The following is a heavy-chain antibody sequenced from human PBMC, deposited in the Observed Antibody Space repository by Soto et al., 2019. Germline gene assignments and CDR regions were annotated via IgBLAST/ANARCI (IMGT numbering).Heavy chain of an antibody. D-gene: IGHD1-26*01. Sequence: PSGTLSLTCTVSGGSISGYYWSWIRQPPGKGLEWIGYIYYSGSTNYNPSLKSRVTMSVDTSKNQFSLKLSSVTAADTAVYYCARVWGSYPDYWGQGTLVTVSS. V-gene: IGHV4-59*01. CDR2: IYYSGST. CDR1: GGSISGYY. J-gene: IGHJ4*02. CDR3: ARVWGSYPDY.